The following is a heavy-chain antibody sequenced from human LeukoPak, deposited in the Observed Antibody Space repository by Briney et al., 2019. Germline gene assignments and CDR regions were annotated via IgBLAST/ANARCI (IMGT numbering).Heavy chain of an antibody. Sequence: GGSLRLSCVASGFTFRNYDMHWVRQATGKGLEWVSGIGTSSDTYYPGSVKGRFTISRENANNSLYLQMNSLRAGDTAMYYCARDRASDFDYWGQGTLVTVSS. D-gene: IGHD5-12*01. CDR3: ARDRASDFDY. V-gene: IGHV3-13*04. J-gene: IGHJ4*02. CDR1: GFTFRNYD. CDR2: IGTSSDT.